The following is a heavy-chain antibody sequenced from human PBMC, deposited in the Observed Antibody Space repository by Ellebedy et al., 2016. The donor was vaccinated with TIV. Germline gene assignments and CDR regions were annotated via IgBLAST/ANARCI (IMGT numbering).Heavy chain of an antibody. CDR1: GGSVSSGSYY. J-gene: IGHJ4*02. Sequence: SETLSLXCTVSGGSVSSGSYYWSWIRQPPGKGLEWIGYIYYSGSTNYNPSLKSRVTISVGTSKNQFSLKLSSVTAADTAVYYCARTTYYDILTGYYITYYFDYWGQGTLVTVSS. CDR2: IYYSGST. V-gene: IGHV4-61*01. D-gene: IGHD3-9*01. CDR3: ARTTYYDILTGYYITYYFDY.